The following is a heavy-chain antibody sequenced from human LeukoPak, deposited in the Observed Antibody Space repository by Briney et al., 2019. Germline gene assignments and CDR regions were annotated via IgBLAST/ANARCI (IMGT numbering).Heavy chain of an antibody. J-gene: IGHJ6*03. Sequence: SETLSLTCTVSGYSISSGYYWGWIRQPPGKGLEWIGSIYHSGSTYYNPSLKSRVTISVDTSKNQFSLKLSSVTAADTAVYYCASTGDYYYYYYMDVWGKGTTVTVSS. D-gene: IGHD2-8*02. CDR2: IYHSGST. CDR1: GYSISSGYY. V-gene: IGHV4-38-2*02. CDR3: ASTGDYYYYYYMDV.